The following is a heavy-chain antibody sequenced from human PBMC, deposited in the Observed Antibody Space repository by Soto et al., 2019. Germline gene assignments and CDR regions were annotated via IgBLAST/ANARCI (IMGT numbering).Heavy chain of an antibody. CDR1: GGTFSSYI. D-gene: IGHD3-22*01. CDR2: IIPILGTT. J-gene: IGHJ4*02. Sequence: QVQLVQSGAEVKKPGSSVKVSCKATGGTFSSYIINWVRQAPGQGLEWMGRIIPILGTTKYAQRLQGRVTITADKSTSTAYMELSSLSSEDTAVYYCARDHYYDSSGYYTLGRYFDYWGQGTLVTVSS. V-gene: IGHV1-69*08. CDR3: ARDHYYDSSGYYTLGRYFDY.